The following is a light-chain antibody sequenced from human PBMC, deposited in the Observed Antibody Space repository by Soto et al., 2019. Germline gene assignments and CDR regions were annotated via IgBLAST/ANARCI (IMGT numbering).Light chain of an antibody. J-gene: IGLJ1*01. Sequence: QSALTQPASVSGSPGQSITISCTGTSSDIGAYDYVSWFQQHPDKAPKLMISEVTNRPSGVSDRFSGSKSGNAASLTISGLQAEDEAYYFCYYFTTAHTHIFGTGTKVTVL. CDR3: YYFTTAHTHI. CDR1: SSDIGAYDY. CDR2: EVT. V-gene: IGLV2-14*01.